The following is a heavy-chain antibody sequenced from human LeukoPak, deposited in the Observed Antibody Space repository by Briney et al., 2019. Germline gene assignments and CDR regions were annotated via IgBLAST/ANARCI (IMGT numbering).Heavy chain of an antibody. V-gene: IGHV1-18*01. CDR1: GYTFTSYG. CDR2: ISAYNGNT. CDR3: ARVGWEQQLPQPFDP. Sequence: GASVKVSCKASGYTFTSYGISWVRQAPGQGLEWMGWISAYNGNTNYAQKLQGRVTMTTDTSTSTAYMELRSLRSDDTAVYYCARVGWEQQLPQPFDPWGQGTLVTVSS. J-gene: IGHJ5*02. D-gene: IGHD6-13*01.